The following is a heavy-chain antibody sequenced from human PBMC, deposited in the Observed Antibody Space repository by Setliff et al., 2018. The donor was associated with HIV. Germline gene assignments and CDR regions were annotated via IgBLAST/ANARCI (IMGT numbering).Heavy chain of an antibody. J-gene: IGHJ5*02. D-gene: IGHD3-10*01. CDR2: IYNSGTT. Sequence: ASETLPLTCTISGGSFSSYYWSWIRQPAGRGLEWIGRIYNSGTTNYNPSLKSRVTMSIDTSKNQFSLKLTSVTAADTAVYYCARDRHSSGLGSYGPWGPGTLVTVSS. CDR3: ARDRHSSGLGSYGP. CDR1: GGSFSSYY. V-gene: IGHV4-4*07.